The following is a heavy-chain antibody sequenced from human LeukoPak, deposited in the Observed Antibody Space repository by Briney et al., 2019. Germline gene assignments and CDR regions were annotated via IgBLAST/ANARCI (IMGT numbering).Heavy chain of an antibody. J-gene: IGHJ6*03. CDR1: GFTFSSYS. CDR2: ISSSSSTM. Sequence: PGGSLRLSCAASGFTFSSYSMNWVRQAPGKGLEWVSYISSSSSTMYYADSVKGRFTISRDNAKNSLYLQMNSLRAEDTAVYYCARDQRAVAGIPRYYYYYYMDVWGKGTTVTVSS. CDR3: ARDQRAVAGIPRYYYYYYMDV. D-gene: IGHD6-19*01. V-gene: IGHV3-48*01.